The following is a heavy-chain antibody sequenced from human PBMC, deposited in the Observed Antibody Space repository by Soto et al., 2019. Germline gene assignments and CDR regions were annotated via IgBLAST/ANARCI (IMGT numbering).Heavy chain of an antibody. CDR2: IFYSGST. CDR3: ARRTYGDVLTGWYFDY. Sequence: SETLSLTCTVSGGSISSSSYYWGWIRQPPGKGLEWIGSIFYSGSTYYNPSLKSRVTISVDTSKNQFSLKVNSVTAADTAVYYCARRTYGDVLTGWYFDYWGQGTLVTVSS. J-gene: IGHJ4*02. V-gene: IGHV4-39*01. CDR1: GGSISSSSYY. D-gene: IGHD3-9*01.